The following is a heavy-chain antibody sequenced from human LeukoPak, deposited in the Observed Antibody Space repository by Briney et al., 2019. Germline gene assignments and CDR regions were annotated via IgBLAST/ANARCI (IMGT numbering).Heavy chain of an antibody. CDR3: ACSVAGSRLFDY. V-gene: IGHV4-4*02. CDR2: IYHSGST. CDR1: GGSISSSNW. J-gene: IGHJ4*02. D-gene: IGHD6-19*01. Sequence: SGTLSPTCAVSGGSISSSNWWSWVRQPPGKGLEWIGEIYHSGSTNYNPSLKSRVTISVDKSKNQFSLKLSSVTAADTAVYYCACSVAGSRLFDYWGQGSLVTVSS.